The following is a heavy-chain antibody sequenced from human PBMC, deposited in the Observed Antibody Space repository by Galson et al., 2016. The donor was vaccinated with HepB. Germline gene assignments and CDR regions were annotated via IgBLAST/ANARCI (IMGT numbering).Heavy chain of an antibody. D-gene: IGHD3-22*01. J-gene: IGHJ4*02. CDR1: GGSISSSSYY. CDR2: IYYSGST. V-gene: IGHV4-39*07. Sequence: SETLSLTCTVSGGSISSSSYYWGWIRQPPGKGLEWIGSIYYSGSTYYNPSLKSRVTISVDTSKNQFSLKLSSVTAADTAVYYCARTWQYYYDSSGYYRRGGVDYWGQGTLVTVSS. CDR3: ARTWQYYYDSSGYYRRGGVDY.